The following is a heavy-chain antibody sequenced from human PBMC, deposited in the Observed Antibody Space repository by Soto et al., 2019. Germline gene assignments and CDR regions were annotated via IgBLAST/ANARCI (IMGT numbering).Heavy chain of an antibody. CDR1: GFTVSSNY. CDR2: IYSGGST. V-gene: IGHV3-66*01. D-gene: IGHD3-3*01. CDR3: ARKESTLYYGFDP. J-gene: IGHJ5*02. Sequence: PGGSLRLSCAASGFTVSSNYMSWVRQAPGKGLEWVSVIYSGGSTYYADSVKGRFTISRDNSKNTLYLQMNSLRAEDTAVYYCARKESTLYYGFDPWGQGTLVTVSS.